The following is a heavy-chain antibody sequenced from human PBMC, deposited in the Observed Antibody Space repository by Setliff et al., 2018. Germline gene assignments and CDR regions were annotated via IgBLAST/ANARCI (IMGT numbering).Heavy chain of an antibody. J-gene: IGHJ4*02. V-gene: IGHV3-7*03. Sequence: GASLRLSCATSGFIFSNYWMAWVRQAPGKGLEWVATIKHDGTYTYYVDSVKGRFAVSRDNTNNSMYLQMNSLGTDDTAVYYCARGPPDFVVVPAAAKFDYWGPGTLVTVSS. D-gene: IGHD2-2*01. CDR2: IKHDGTYT. CDR3: ARGPPDFVVVPAAAKFDY. CDR1: GFIFSNYW.